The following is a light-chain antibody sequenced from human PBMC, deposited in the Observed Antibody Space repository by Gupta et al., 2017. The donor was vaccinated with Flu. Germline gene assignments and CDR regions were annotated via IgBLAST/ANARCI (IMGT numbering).Light chain of an antibody. J-gene: IGKJ3*01. CDR2: GTS. CDR1: QSFSNSY. Sequence: EIVLTQSPGTLSLSQGEIATLSCRASQSFSNSYLAWYQLKPCQAPRLLIYGTSNRATGIPDRFSGSASGTDFTLTISRVEPEDFAVYYCHNYSRSLPFTFGPGTKVDIK. V-gene: IGKV3-20*01. CDR3: HNYSRSLPFT.